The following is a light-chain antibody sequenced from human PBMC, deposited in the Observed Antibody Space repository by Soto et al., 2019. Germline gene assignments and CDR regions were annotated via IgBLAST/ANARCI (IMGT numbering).Light chain of an antibody. CDR2: AAS. J-gene: IGKJ1*01. CDR3: QHYGTATRT. CDR1: QSVSATY. Sequence: EIVLTQSPGTLSLSPGESATLSCRATQSVSATYLAWYQQKPGQAPRLLIYAASSRATDIPDRFSGSGSGTGFTLAISRLEPEDCAVYWCQHYGTATRTFGQWTKCEIK. V-gene: IGKV3-20*01.